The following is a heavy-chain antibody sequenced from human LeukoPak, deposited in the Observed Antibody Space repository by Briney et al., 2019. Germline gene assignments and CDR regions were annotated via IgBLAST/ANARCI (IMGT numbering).Heavy chain of an antibody. Sequence: LETLSLTCTVSAGSISSSNYYWGWIRQPPGKGLEWIGSIYYSGRTYYNPSLKSRVTISVNTSKKQFSLKLSSVTAADTAVYYCARGRPDGSGSYYKFDPWGQGTLVTVSS. J-gene: IGHJ5*02. D-gene: IGHD3-10*01. V-gene: IGHV4-39*01. CDR2: IYYSGRT. CDR1: AGSISSSNYY. CDR3: ARGRPDGSGSYYKFDP.